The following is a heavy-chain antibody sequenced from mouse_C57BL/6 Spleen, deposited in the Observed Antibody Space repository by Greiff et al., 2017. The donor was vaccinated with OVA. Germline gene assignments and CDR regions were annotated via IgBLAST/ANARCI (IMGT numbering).Heavy chain of an antibody. CDR3: ARGGRWLLPYYFDY. Sequence: VQLQQSGPELVKPGASVKMSCKASGYTFTDYNMHWVKQSHGKSLEWIGYINPNNGGTSYNQKFKGKATLTVNKSSSTAYMELRSLPSEDSAVYYCARGGRWLLPYYFDYWGQGTTLTVSS. J-gene: IGHJ2*01. D-gene: IGHD2-3*01. CDR1: GYTFTDYN. CDR2: INPNNGGT. V-gene: IGHV1-22*01.